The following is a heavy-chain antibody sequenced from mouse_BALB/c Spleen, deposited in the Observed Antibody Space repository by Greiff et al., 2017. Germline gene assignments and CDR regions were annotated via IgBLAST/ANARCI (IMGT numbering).Heavy chain of an antibody. CDR2: ISYSGST. J-gene: IGHJ4*01. D-gene: IGHD2-1*01. Sequence: EVQLQESGPGLVKPSQSLSLTCTVTGYSITSDYAWNWIRQFPGNKLEWMGYISYSGSTSYNPSLKSRISITRDTSKNQFFLQLNSVTTEDTATYYCARKGGNLYAMDYWGQGTSVTVSS. CDR1: GYSITSDYA. CDR3: ARKGGNLYAMDY. V-gene: IGHV3-2*02.